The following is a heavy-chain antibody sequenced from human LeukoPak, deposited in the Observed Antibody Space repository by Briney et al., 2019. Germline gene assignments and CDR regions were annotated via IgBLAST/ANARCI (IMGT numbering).Heavy chain of an antibody. J-gene: IGHJ6*03. Sequence: GSLRLSCAASGFTFSSYALSWVRQDPGKGVGWVSAIFVSGGSTYYADSVKGRFTISRDNSKNTLYLQMNSLRAEDTAVYYCAKAAAMVTAYYYYYYMDVWGKGTTVSVSS. D-gene: IGHD5-18*01. CDR1: GFTFSSYA. V-gene: IGHV3-23*01. CDR2: IFVSGGST. CDR3: AKAAAMVTAYYYYYYMDV.